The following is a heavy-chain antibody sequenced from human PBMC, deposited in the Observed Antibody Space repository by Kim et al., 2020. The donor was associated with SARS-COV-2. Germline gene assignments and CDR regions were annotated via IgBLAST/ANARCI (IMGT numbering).Heavy chain of an antibody. V-gene: IGHV3-74*01. CDR2: ISSGGGTT. J-gene: IGHJ4*02. CDR1: GFTFSSYG. CDR3: ASRRYTGTDYYIAY. D-gene: IGHD1-26*01. Sequence: GGSLRLSCAASGFTFSSYGLHWVRQAPGKGLEWVARISSGGGTTNYADSVKGRFTISRDNAKSTLYLQMNSLRAEDTAVYYCASRRYTGTDYYIAYWGQGTLVTVHS.